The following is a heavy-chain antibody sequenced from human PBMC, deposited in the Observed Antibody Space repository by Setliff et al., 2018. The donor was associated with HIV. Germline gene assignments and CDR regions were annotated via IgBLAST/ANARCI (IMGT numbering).Heavy chain of an antibody. CDR2: INPNSGGT. Sequence: GASVKVSCKASGYTFTGYYMHWVRQAPGQGLEWMGWINPNSGGTNYAQRFQGRVTMTRDTSISTAYMELSRLRSDDTAMYYCATEPGYSSTWYSESFHPWGQGTVVTVSA. J-gene: IGHJ1*01. CDR3: ATEPGYSSTWYSESFHP. V-gene: IGHV1-2*02. D-gene: IGHD6-13*01. CDR1: GYTFTGYY.